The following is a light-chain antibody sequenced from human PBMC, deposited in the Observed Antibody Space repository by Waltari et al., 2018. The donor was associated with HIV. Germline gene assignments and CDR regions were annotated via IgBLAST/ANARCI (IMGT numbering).Light chain of an antibody. CDR1: SSDVGGYNL. Sequence: QSALTQPRSMSGSPGQSITISCTGTSSDVGGYNLVSWYQQHPGKAPKLMIYDVSRRPSGVPDRFSGSKSGNTASLTISGLLAEDEADYYCCSYAGTYNLGVFGGGTKVTVL. J-gene: IGLJ3*02. CDR3: CSYAGTYNLGV. CDR2: DVS. V-gene: IGLV2-11*01.